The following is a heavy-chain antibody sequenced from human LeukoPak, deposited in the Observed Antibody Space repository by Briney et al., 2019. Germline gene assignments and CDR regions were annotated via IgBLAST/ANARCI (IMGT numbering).Heavy chain of an antibody. V-gene: IGHV1-18*01. Sequence: ASVKVSCKASGYTFTSYGISWVRQAPGQGLEWMGWISAYNGNTNYAQKLQGRVTMTTDTSTSTAYMELSSLRSEDTAVYYCARTWNHGITGTTGYFQHWGQGTLVTVSS. J-gene: IGHJ1*01. CDR1: GYTFTSYG. CDR2: ISAYNGNT. CDR3: ARTWNHGITGTTGYFQH. D-gene: IGHD1-7*01.